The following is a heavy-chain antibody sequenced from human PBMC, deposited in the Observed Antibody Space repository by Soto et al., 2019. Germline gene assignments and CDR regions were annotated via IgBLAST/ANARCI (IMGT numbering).Heavy chain of an antibody. CDR2: IYYSGST. Sequence: QLLESGPGLVKPSETLSLTCTVSGGSISSSSYYWGWIRQPPGKGLEWIGSIYYSGSTYYNPSLKSRVTISVDTSKNQFSLKLSSVTAADTAVYYCARLGDGYNYGMDVWGQGTTVTVSS. D-gene: IGHD3-3*01. CDR1: GGSISSSSYY. J-gene: IGHJ6*02. V-gene: IGHV4-39*01. CDR3: ARLGDGYNYGMDV.